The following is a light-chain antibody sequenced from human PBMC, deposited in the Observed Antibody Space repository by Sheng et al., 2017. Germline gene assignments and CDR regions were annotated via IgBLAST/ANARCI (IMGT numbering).Light chain of an antibody. J-gene: IGKJ2*01. Sequence: EIVLTQSPGTLSLSPGERATLSCRASQGVSSSYLTWYQQRPGQAPRLLLSGASIRDTGIPDRFSGSGSETDFTLTISRLEPEDFAVYYCQQYGSSLYTFGQGTKVEIK. CDR2: GAS. V-gene: IGKV3-20*01. CDR3: QQYGSSLYT. CDR1: QGVSSSY.